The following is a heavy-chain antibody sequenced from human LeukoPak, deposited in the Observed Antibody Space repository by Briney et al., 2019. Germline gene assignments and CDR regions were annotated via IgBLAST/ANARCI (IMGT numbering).Heavy chain of an antibody. CDR1: GGSFSGYC. D-gene: IGHD3-16*01. V-gene: IGHV4-59*01. CDR3: ARGRLGSNWGDYMDV. Sequence: SESLSLTWAVYGGSFSGYCWSWVRQPPGKGLGCVGYIYYIGSTNYNPSLKRRVTISVDTSRNQFSLKLSSVTAADSAVYYCARGRLGSNWGDYMDVWGKRTTVTVSS. J-gene: IGHJ6*03. CDR2: IYYIGST.